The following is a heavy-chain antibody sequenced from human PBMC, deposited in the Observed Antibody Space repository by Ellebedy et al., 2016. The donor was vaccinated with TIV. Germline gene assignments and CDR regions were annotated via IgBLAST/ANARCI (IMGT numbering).Heavy chain of an antibody. Sequence: PGGSLRLSCTASGFTFSRSCMHWVRQAPGNGMAWVSSISYNGGEVFYADSVEGRFTISRYNAFNSLYLHINSLRAEDTAVYYCARCARGAPFADYLYFMDVWGKGITVIVSS. CDR2: ISYNGGEV. CDR1: GFTFSRSC. J-gene: IGHJ6*03. V-gene: IGHV3-21*01. CDR3: ARCARGAPFADYLYFMDV. D-gene: IGHD3-10*01.